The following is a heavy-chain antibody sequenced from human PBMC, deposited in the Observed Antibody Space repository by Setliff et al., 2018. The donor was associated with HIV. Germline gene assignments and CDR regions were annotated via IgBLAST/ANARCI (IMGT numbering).Heavy chain of an antibody. CDR3: ARSRVRGVIIKGY. D-gene: IGHD3-10*01. CDR2: IYTSGST. V-gene: IGHV4-4*07. J-gene: IGHJ4*02. Sequence: SETLSLTCTVSGGSISSHYWSWIRQPPGKGLEWIGHIYTSGSTNYSPSLKSRVTMSVGTAKNQFSLKLSSVTAADTAIYYCARSRVRGVIIKGYWGQGTLVTVSS. CDR1: GGSISSHY.